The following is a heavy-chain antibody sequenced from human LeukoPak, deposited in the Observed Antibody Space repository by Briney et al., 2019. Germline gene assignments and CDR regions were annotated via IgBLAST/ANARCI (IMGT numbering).Heavy chain of an antibody. V-gene: IGHV3-53*01. CDR3: AGSGYYYYFDY. D-gene: IGHD3-22*01. CDR1: GFTFSSYW. CDR2: IYSAGST. Sequence: GGSLRLSCAASGFTFSSYWMSWVRQAPGKGLEWVSIIYSAGSTYYADSVKGRFTISRDISKNTLYLQMNSLRAEDTAVYYCAGSGYYYYFDYWGQGTLVTVSS. J-gene: IGHJ4*02.